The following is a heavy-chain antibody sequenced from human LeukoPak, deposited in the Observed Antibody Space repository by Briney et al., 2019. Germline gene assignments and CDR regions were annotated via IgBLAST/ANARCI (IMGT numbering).Heavy chain of an antibody. CDR3: ARVARCSGGSCYPLSQFDY. J-gene: IGHJ4*02. CDR1: GYTFTGYY. Sequence: ASVKVSCKASGYTFTGYYMHWVRQAPGQGLEWMGRINPNSGGTNYAQKFQGRVTMTRDTSISTAYMELSRLRSDDTAVYYCARVARCSGGSCYPLSQFDYWGQGTLVTVSS. V-gene: IGHV1-2*06. CDR2: INPNSGGT. D-gene: IGHD2-15*01.